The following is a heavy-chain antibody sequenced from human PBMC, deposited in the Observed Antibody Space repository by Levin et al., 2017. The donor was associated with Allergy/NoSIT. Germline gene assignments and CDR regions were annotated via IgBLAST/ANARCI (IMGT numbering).Heavy chain of an antibody. D-gene: IGHD6-6*01. V-gene: IGHV1-46*01. CDR3: ARTKYSSSSDWFDL. J-gene: IGHJ5*02. CDR2: INPSGGST. Sequence: RASVKVSCKASGYTFTNYHLHWVRQAPGRGLEWMAAINPSGGSTSYAQKFQGRVTMTSDTSTSTVYMELSSLRSEDTAVYYCARTKYSSSSDWFDLWGQGTLVTVSS. CDR1: GYTFTNYH.